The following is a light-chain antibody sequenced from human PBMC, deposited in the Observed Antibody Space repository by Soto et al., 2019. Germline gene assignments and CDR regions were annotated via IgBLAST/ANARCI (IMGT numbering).Light chain of an antibody. CDR1: SSDVGAYDY. CDR3: SSFTTSTPYV. V-gene: IGLV2-14*03. Sequence: QSVLTQPASVSGSPGQSITISCTGTSSDVGAYDYVSWYQQHPGEVPKLMIFDVSDRPSGVSNRFSGSKSGNTASLTISGLHAEDEADYYCSSFTTSTPYVFGTGTKLTVL. CDR2: DVS. J-gene: IGLJ1*01.